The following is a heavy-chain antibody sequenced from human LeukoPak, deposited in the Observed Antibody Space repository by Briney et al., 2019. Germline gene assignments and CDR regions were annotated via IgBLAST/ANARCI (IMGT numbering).Heavy chain of an antibody. CDR1: GFTFSSYA. J-gene: IGHJ4*02. D-gene: IGHD3-10*01. Sequence: GRSLRLSCAASGFTFSSYAMHWVRQAPGKGLEWVAVISYDGSNEYYAGSVKGRFTISRDNSKDTLYLQMNSLRAEDTAIYYCARGYSGSGRYFDYWGQGTLVTVSS. CDR2: ISYDGSNE. V-gene: IGHV3-30-3*01. CDR3: ARGYSGSGRYFDY.